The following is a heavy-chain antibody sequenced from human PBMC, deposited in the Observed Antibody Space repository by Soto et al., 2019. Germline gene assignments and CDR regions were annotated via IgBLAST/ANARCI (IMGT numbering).Heavy chain of an antibody. CDR2: IGGSGGNR. CDR1: GFTFNAYA. J-gene: IGHJ4*02. V-gene: IGHV3-23*01. CDR3: ARVASDYINSVDH. D-gene: IGHD4-4*01. Sequence: EVQLLESGGGLVQPGGSLRLSCAASGFTFNAYAMTWVRQAPGRRLEWVSAIGGSGGNRYYAASVRGRFTISRDNSKDTVDLQMSSLRVEDTAVYDCARVASDYINSVDHWGQGILVTVSS.